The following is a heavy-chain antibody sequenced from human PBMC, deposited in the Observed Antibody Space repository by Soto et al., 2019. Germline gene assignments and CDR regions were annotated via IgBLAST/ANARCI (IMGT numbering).Heavy chain of an antibody. D-gene: IGHD3-10*01. CDR2: INNDGSST. CDR1: GFTFSSYW. CDR3: ARPLMVRGVIIGAFDI. J-gene: IGHJ3*02. Sequence: GGSLRLSCAASGFTFSSYWMHWVRQAPGKGLVWVSRINNDGSSTSYADSVKGRFTISRDNAKNTLYLQMNSLRAEDTAVYYCARPLMVRGVIIGAFDIWGQGTMVTVSS. V-gene: IGHV3-74*01.